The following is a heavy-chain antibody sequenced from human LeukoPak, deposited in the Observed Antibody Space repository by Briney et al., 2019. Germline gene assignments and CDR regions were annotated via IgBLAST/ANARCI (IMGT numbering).Heavy chain of an antibody. CDR3: ARRVGTMVRGLYIDY. J-gene: IGHJ4*02. CDR2: IRNKPYRGTT. CDR1: GFTFSDQA. D-gene: IGHD3-10*01. V-gene: IGHV3-49*03. Sequence: PGGSLRLSCTASGFTFSDQAMSWFRQATGKGLEWVGFIRNKPYRGTTEYAASMKGRFTISRDDSKSIAYLQMNSLRAEDTAVYYCARRVGTMVRGLYIDYWGQGTLVTVSS.